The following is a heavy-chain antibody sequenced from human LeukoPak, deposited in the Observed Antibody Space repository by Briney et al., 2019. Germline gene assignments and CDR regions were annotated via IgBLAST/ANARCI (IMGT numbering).Heavy chain of an antibody. CDR1: GFTFSSYA. V-gene: IGHV3-23*01. CDR2: ISGSGGST. CDR3: AKGPGEAYCGGDCYSPIDY. D-gene: IGHD2-21*02. Sequence: GGSLRLSCAASGFTFSSYAMSWVRQAPGKGLEWVSAISGSGGSTYYADSVKGRFTISRDNSKNTLYLQMNSLRAEDTAVYYCAKGPGEAYCGGDCYSPIDYWGQGTLVTVSS. J-gene: IGHJ4*02.